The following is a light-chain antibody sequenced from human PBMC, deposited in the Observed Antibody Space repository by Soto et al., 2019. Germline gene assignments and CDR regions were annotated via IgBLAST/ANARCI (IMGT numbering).Light chain of an antibody. Sequence: EIVMTQSPATLSVSPGERATLSCRASQSVSSNLAWYQQKPGQAPRLLIYGASTRATGIPARFSGSGSGTECTLTIRSLQSEDFALYYCQQYNNWPPYTFGQGTKLEIK. CDR1: QSVSSN. J-gene: IGKJ2*01. CDR3: QQYNNWPPYT. V-gene: IGKV3-15*01. CDR2: GAS.